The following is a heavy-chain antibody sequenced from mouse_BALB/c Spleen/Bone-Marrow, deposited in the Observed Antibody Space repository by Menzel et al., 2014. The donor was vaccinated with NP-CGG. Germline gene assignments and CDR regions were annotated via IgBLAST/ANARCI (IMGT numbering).Heavy chain of an antibody. Sequence: EVKLMESGGGSVKLGGSLKLSCAASGFTFSSYYMSWVRQTPEKRLELVAAINSNGGTTYYPDTEKGRFTISRDNAKNTLYLQMSSLKSEDTALYYCARQSRYEDYYAMDYWGQGTSVTVSS. J-gene: IGHJ4*01. CDR2: INSNGGTT. D-gene: IGHD2-14*01. CDR1: GFTFSSYY. CDR3: ARQSRYEDYYAMDY. V-gene: IGHV5-6-2*01.